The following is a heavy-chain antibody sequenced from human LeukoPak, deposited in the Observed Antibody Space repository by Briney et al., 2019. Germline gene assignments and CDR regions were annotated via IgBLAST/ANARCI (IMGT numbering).Heavy chain of an antibody. J-gene: IGHJ3*02. CDR1: GASTSSAGYY. CDR3: ARSISYGSAFDI. Sequence: SQTLPLTCSVAGASTSSAGYYWSWIRQHPGKGLEWIGYIYYSGNTYHNPSLKSRVTISVDTSKSQFSLKLSSVTAADTAVYFCARSISYGSAFDIWGQGTMVTVSS. V-gene: IGHV4-31*03. CDR2: IYYSGNT. D-gene: IGHD5-18*01.